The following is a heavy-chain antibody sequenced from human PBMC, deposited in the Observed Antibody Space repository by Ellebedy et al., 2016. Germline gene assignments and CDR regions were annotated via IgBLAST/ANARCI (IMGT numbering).Heavy chain of an antibody. CDR1: GFTFSAHA. CDR3: ARRVANYFDF. V-gene: IGHV3-21*01. Sequence: GGSLRLSXAPSGFTFSAHAVTWVRQAPGKGLEWVSSISSNGNYIYYADSVRGRFTLSRDNAETSLYLQMDSLRVEDTAVYYCARRVANYFDFWGQGTLVTVSS. CDR2: ISSNGNYI. J-gene: IGHJ4*02. D-gene: IGHD5-12*01.